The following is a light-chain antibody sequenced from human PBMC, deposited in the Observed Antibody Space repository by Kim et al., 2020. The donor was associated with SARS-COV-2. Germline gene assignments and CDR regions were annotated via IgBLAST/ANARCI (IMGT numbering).Light chain of an antibody. CDR3: QAWDSSNWV. Sequence: SGSPGQTASITCSGGKLGDKYASWYQQKPGKSPVLVIYQDSKRPSGIPARFSGSNSGNTATLTISGTQAMDEADYYCQAWDSSNWVFGGGTQLTVL. CDR2: QDS. CDR1: KLGDKY. J-gene: IGLJ3*02. V-gene: IGLV3-1*01.